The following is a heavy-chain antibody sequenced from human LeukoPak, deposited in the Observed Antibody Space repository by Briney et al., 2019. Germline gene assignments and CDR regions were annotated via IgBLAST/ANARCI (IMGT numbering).Heavy chain of an antibody. Sequence: GGSLRLSCAASGFTVSSNYMSWVRQAPGKGLGWVSVIYSGGSTYYADSVKGRFTISRDNSKNTLYLQMNSLRAEDTAAYYCARDNDSSGYYFRLDYWGQGTLVTVSS. CDR3: ARDNDSSGYYFRLDY. D-gene: IGHD3-22*01. V-gene: IGHV3-66*01. CDR2: IYSGGST. CDR1: GFTVSSNY. J-gene: IGHJ4*02.